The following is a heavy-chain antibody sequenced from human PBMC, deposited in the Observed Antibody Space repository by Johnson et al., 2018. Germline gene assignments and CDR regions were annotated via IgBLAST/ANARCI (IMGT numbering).Heavy chain of an antibody. CDR3: AKADAFDI. V-gene: IGHV3-30*18. Sequence: QVQPVQSGGGVVQPGRSXRLSCAASGFTFSSSGLHWVRQAPGKGLEWVAVISYDGRKKYHEDSVTGRFTISRDNSKNTLYLQMNSLRDEDTAVYYCAKADAFDIGGQGTMGTVSS. CDR1: GFTFSSSG. J-gene: IGHJ3*02. CDR2: ISYDGRKK.